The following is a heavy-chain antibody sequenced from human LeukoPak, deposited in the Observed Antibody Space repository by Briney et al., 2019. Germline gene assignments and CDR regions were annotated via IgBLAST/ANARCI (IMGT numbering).Heavy chain of an antibody. Sequence: GGSLRLSCAASGFTFSSYAMSWVRQAPGKGLEWVSAISHSGGNTYYADSVKGRFTISRDNSKNTLYLQMNSLRAEDTAVYYCARGGYNWNPGWFDPWGQGTLVTVSS. V-gene: IGHV3-23*01. CDR2: ISHSGGNT. D-gene: IGHD1-20*01. J-gene: IGHJ5*02. CDR3: ARGGYNWNPGWFDP. CDR1: GFTFSSYA.